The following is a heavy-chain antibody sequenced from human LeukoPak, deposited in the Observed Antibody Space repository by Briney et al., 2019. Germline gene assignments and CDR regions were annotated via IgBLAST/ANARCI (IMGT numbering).Heavy chain of an antibody. CDR2: ISSNGGST. CDR3: LYGSGSPFDY. V-gene: IGHV3-64D*06. D-gene: IGHD3-10*01. Sequence: GGSLRLSCSASGFTFSSYAMHWVRQAPGKGLEYVSAISSNGGSTYYADSVKGRFTISRDNSKNTLYLQMSSLRAEDTAVYYCLYGSGSPFDYWGQGTLATVSS. J-gene: IGHJ4*02. CDR1: GFTFSSYA.